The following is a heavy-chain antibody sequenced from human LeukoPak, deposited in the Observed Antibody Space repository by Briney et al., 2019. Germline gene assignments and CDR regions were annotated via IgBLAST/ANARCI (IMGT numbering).Heavy chain of an antibody. CDR3: ASFPPYLVRTDAFDI. CDR1: GFTFSSYS. V-gene: IGHV3-21*01. Sequence: GGSLRLSCAASGFTFSSYSMNWVRQAPGKGLEWVSSISSSSSYIYYADSVKGRFTISRDNAKNSLYLQMNSLRAEDTAVYYCASFPPYLVRTDAFDIGGQGTMVTVSS. D-gene: IGHD3-10*01. CDR2: ISSSSSYI. J-gene: IGHJ3*02.